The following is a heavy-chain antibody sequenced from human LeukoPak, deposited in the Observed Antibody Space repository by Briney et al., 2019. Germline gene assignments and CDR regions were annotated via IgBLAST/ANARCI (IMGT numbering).Heavy chain of an antibody. D-gene: IGHD4-17*01. CDR3: ARDPPGGDYYDWFDP. V-gene: IGHV3-48*03. J-gene: IGHJ5*02. Sequence: PGGSLRLSCAASGFTFSSYEMNWVRQAPGKGLEWVSYISSSGSTIYYADSVKGRFTISRDNAKNSLYLQMNSLRADDAAVYYCARDPPGGDYYDWFDPWGQGTLVTVS. CDR2: ISSSGSTI. CDR1: GFTFSSYE.